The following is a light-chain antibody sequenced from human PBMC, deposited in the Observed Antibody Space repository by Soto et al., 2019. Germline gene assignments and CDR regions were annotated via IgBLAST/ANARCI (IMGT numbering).Light chain of an antibody. V-gene: IGKV3-15*01. CDR3: LLDYGWPKT. CDR1: QSVDNT. CDR2: GAS. J-gene: IGKJ1*01. Sequence: ERVMTQSPATLSVSLGERATLSCRASQSVDNTLALYQFKPGQAPRLLIYGASTRATGVPTRFSGSGSGTEFTLNIGSLQSEDFAVYYCLLDYGWPKTFGQGTEVEIK.